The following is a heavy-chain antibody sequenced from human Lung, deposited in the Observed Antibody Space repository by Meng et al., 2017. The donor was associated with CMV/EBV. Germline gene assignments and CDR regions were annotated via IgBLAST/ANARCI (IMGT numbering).Heavy chain of an antibody. CDR3: AREAGGSGYDFVDY. D-gene: IGHD5-12*01. V-gene: IGHV1-2*02. CDR1: GFFFTGYY. J-gene: IGHJ4*02. CDR2: INPNSGGT. Sequence: ASVKVSCKASGFFFTGYYMHWVRQAPGQGLEWMGWINPNSGGTKYAQKFQGRVTMTRDTSIRTAYMELRSLRSDDTAVYYCAREAGGSGYDFVDYWGRGTLVTVSS.